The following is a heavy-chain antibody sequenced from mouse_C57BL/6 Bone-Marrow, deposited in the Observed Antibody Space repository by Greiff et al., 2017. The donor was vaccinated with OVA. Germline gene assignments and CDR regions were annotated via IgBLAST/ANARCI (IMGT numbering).Heavy chain of an antibody. Sequence: EVMLVESGGDLVKPGGSLKLSCAASGFTFSSYGMSWVRQTPDKRLEWVATISSGGSYTYYPDSVKGRFTISRDNAKNTLYRQMSSLKSEDTAMDYWARHEGHWDGAYWGQGTLVTVSA. J-gene: IGHJ3*01. CDR3: ARHEGHWDGAY. D-gene: IGHD4-1*01. CDR2: ISSGGSYT. CDR1: GFTFSSYG. V-gene: IGHV5-6*01.